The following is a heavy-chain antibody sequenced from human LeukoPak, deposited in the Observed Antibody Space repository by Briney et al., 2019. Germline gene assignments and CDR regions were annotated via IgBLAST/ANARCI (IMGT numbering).Heavy chain of an antibody. Sequence: GGSLRLSCAASGFTFSSYGMHWVRQAPGKGLEWVAFIRFDGNNKYYTDSVKGRFTISRDNSKNTLYLQMNSLRAEDTAVYYCATAAQSYYYYYIDVWGKGTTVTVSS. CDR1: GFTFSSYG. CDR2: IRFDGNNK. V-gene: IGHV3-30*02. J-gene: IGHJ6*03. CDR3: ATAAQSYYYYYIDV.